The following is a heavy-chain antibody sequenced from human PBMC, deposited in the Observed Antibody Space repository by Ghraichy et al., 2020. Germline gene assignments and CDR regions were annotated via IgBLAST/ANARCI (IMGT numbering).Heavy chain of an antibody. CDR3: ARARIGRYCSSTSCYDYYYYMAV. V-gene: IGHV1-69*02. CDR1: GATFSSYT. D-gene: IGHD2-2*01. J-gene: IGHJ6*03. Sequence: SVKVSCKASGATFSSYTISWVRQAPGQGLEWMGRIIPILGIANYAQKFQGRVTITADKSTSTAYMELSSLRSEDTAVYYCARARIGRYCSSTSCYDYYYYMAVWGKGSSVTVSS. CDR2: IIPILGIA.